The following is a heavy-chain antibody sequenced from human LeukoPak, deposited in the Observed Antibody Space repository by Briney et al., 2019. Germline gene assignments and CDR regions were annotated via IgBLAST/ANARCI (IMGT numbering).Heavy chain of an antibody. CDR3: AKSRRAYCTGGSCFGLWDY. D-gene: IGHD2-15*01. CDR1: GFTLSTYW. CDR2: INSDESST. V-gene: IGHV3-74*01. J-gene: IGHJ4*02. Sequence: SGGSLRLSCAASGFTLSTYWMHWVRQAPGKGLVWVSRINSDESSTTYADSVKGRFTISRDNAKNTLYLQMNSLRAEDTAVYYCAKSRRAYCTGGSCFGLWDYWGQGTLVTVSS.